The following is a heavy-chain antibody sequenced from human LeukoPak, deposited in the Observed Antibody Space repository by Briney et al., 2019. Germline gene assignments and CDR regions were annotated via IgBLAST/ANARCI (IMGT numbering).Heavy chain of an antibody. Sequence: GASVKVSCKASGYTFTSYYMHWVRQAPGQGLEWMGRIIPILGIANYAQKFQGRVTITADKSTSTAYMELSSLRSEDTAVYYCARDAGEGQWLRLYNYYYGMDVWGQGTTVTVSS. D-gene: IGHD5-12*01. V-gene: IGHV1-69*04. CDR3: ARDAGEGQWLRLYNYYYGMDV. CDR1: GYTFTSYY. J-gene: IGHJ6*02. CDR2: IIPILGIA.